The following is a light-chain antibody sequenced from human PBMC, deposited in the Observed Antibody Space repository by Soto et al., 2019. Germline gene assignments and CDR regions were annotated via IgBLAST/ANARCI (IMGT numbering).Light chain of an antibody. J-gene: IGLJ2*01. CDR3: CSYAGSYTFKV. V-gene: IGLV2-11*01. CDR2: DVS. Sequence: QSALTQPRSVSGSPGQSVTISCTGTSSDVGGYNYVSWYQQHPGKAPKLMIYDVSRRPSGVPDRFSGSKSGNTASLTISGLQAEDEADYYGCSYAGSYTFKVFGGGTKVTVL. CDR1: SSDVGGYNY.